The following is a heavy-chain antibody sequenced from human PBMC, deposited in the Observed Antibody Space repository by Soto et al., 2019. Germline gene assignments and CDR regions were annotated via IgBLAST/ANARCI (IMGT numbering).Heavy chain of an antibody. D-gene: IGHD3-16*01. CDR1: GGTFSMYG. J-gene: IGHJ5*02. CDR3: ARAAYTSMATQWFDP. Sequence: QVQLVQSGAEVKKPGSSVKVSCKASGGTFSMYGISWVRQAPGQGLEWMGGIIPISGTPNYAQKFQGRVTITADESTNTGYIELSSLRSEDTAVYYCARAAYTSMATQWFDPWGQGTLVTVSS. V-gene: IGHV1-69*01. CDR2: IIPISGTP.